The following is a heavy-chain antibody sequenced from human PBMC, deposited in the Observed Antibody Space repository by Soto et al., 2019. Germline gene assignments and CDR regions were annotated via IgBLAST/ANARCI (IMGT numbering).Heavy chain of an antibody. CDR1: GCTFSSYA. CDR3: TRTNYYDSYY. D-gene: IGHD3-3*01. V-gene: IGHV1-69*06. Sequence: QVQLVQSGAEVKKPGSSVKVSCKASGCTFSSYAINWLLQAPGQGLEWMGGIIPIFGPTNYAQKFQGRLTITADKSTGTAYMELNILRSEDTAVYYCTRTNYYDSYYCGQGTMVTVYS. J-gene: IGHJ4*02. CDR2: IIPIFGPT.